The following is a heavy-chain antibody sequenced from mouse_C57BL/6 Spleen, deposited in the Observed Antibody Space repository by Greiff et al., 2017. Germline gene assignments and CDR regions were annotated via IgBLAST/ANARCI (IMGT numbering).Heavy chain of an antibody. J-gene: IGHJ1*03. CDR3: AREGTSYYGSSYDWYFDV. Sequence: EVKVVESGGGLVKPGGSLKLSCAASGFTFSSYAMSWVRQTPEKRLEWVATISDGGSYTYYPDNVKGRFTISRDNAKNNLYLQMSHLKSEDTAMYYCAREGTSYYGSSYDWYFDVWGTGTTVTVSS. V-gene: IGHV5-4*01. CDR1: GFTFSSYA. CDR2: ISDGGSYT. D-gene: IGHD1-1*01.